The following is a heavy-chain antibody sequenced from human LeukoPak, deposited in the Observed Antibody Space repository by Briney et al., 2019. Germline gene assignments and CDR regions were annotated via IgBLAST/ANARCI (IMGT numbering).Heavy chain of an antibody. V-gene: IGHV3-74*01. J-gene: IGHJ4*02. D-gene: IGHD2-15*01. Sequence: PGGSLRLTCGTSGFTFGSYWMHWVRQAPGKGLVWVSHINIDGSSTTYADAVKGRFTISRDNAKDTLYLQMNSLRAEDTAVYYCARDKGWHDYFDYWGQGTLVTVSS. CDR2: INIDGSST. CDR1: GFTFGSYW. CDR3: ARDKGWHDYFDY.